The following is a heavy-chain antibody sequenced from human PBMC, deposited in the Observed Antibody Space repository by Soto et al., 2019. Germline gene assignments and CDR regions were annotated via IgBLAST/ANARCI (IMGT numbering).Heavy chain of an antibody. V-gene: IGHV2-5*02. CDR1: GFSLTSDGMA. D-gene: IGHD3-22*01. CDR2: FYWDDDK. CDR3: VHSSRLDSDPPRSPYYFDY. Sequence: QITLKESGPTQVTPKETLTLTCSFSGFSLTSDGMAVGWVRQPPGKALEWLAIFYWDDDKLYSSSLQTRLTITTDTAKSQVVLMMTNMYPVDTATYYCVHSSRLDSDPPRSPYYFDYWGQGILVTVSS. J-gene: IGHJ4*02.